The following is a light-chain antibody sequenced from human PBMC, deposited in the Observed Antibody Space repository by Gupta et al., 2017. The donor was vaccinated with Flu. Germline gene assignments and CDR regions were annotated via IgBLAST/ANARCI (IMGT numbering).Light chain of an antibody. CDR2: DDS. V-gene: IGLV3-10*01. J-gene: IGLJ3*02. CDR1: AGAKKY. CDR3: FSTATTGTLVL. Sequence: QTARISCSGDAGAKKYAYWYQQNPGEAPELLVYDDSRRPSGITDRFAGSNSGITATLTITGDQAEDEADYYWFSTATTGTLVLFGGGTSLTVL.